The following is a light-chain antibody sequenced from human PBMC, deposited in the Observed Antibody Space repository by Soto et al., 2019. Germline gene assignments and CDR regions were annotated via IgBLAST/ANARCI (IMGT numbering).Light chain of an antibody. J-gene: IGLJ1*01. CDR1: RSDVGGYDF. CDR2: EVT. Sequence: QSALTQPASVSGSPGQSITTSCTGTRSDVGGYDFVSWYQQHPGKAPRVVLYEVTNRPSGVSDRFSGSKSGNTASLTISGLQAEDEADYYCCSYVSSKTYVFGTGTKLTVL. CDR3: CSYVSSKTYV. V-gene: IGLV2-14*01.